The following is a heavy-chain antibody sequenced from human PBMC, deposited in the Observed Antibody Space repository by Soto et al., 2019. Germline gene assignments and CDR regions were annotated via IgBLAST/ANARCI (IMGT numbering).Heavy chain of an antibody. CDR1: GFSFSPAW. D-gene: IGHD6-13*01. Sequence: EVQLVESGRGLVTPGGSLTLSCAASGFSFSPAWMNWVRQAPGKGLEWVGLIKSKGGGGTADYAAPVKGRFIISRDDSKNTIYLQMNSLKPEDTALYYCIWQQHFYYGKVVLGQGTTVTVSS. CDR3: IWQQHFYYGKVV. J-gene: IGHJ6*02. V-gene: IGHV3-15*07. CDR2: IKSKGGGGTA.